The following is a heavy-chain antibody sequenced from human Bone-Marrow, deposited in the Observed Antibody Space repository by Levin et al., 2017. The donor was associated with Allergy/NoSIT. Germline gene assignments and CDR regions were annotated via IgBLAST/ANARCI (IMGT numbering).Heavy chain of an antibody. J-gene: IGHJ6*02. CDR2: IKSKTDGGTT. D-gene: IGHD4-11*01. Sequence: GESLKISCAASGFTFSNAWMSWVRQAPGKGLEWVGRIKSKTDGGTTDYAAPVKGRFTISRDDSKNTLYLQMNSLKTEDTAVYYCTTSQPYDYSNYNGMDVWGQGTTVTVSS. V-gene: IGHV3-15*01. CDR1: GFTFSNAW. CDR3: TTSQPYDYSNYNGMDV.